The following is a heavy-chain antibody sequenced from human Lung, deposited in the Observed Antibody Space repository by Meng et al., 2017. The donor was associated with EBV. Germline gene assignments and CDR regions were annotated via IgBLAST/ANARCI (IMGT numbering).Heavy chain of an antibody. J-gene: IGHJ5*02. V-gene: IGHV3-73*02. Sequence: EVQLVESGGGLVQPGGSLKLSCAASGFTFSGSAMHWVRQASGKGLEWVGRIRSKANSYATAYAASVKGRFTISRDDSKNTAYLQMNSLKTEDTAVYYCTRNTVTTSGNNWFDTWGQGTLVTVAS. CDR3: TRNTVTTSGNNWFDT. CDR2: IRSKANSYAT. CDR1: GFTFSGSA. D-gene: IGHD4-17*01.